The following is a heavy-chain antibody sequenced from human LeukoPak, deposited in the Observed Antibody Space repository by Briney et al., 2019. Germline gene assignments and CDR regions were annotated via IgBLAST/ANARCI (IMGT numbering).Heavy chain of an antibody. CDR1: GGSISSSSYY. Sequence: PSETLSLTCTVSGGSISSSSYYWGWIRQPPGKGLEWIGSIYYSGSTYYNPSLKSRVTISVDTSKNQFSLKLSSVTAADTAVYYCARRLEMATIDYWGQGTPVTVSS. CDR2: IYYSGST. CDR3: ARRLEMATIDY. J-gene: IGHJ4*02. V-gene: IGHV4-39*01. D-gene: IGHD5-24*01.